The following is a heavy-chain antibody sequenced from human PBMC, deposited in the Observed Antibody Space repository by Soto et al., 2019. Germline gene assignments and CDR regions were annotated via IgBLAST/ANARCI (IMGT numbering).Heavy chain of an antibody. D-gene: IGHD3-16*01. V-gene: IGHV3-30*18. CDR3: AKVKDLREYYGMDV. Sequence: GGSLRLSCAASGFTFSNYGMHWVRQAPGKGLEWVAVISYDGNNTYYADSVKGRFTASRDNSKNTLYLQMKSLGTDDTAVYYCAKVKDLREYYGMDVWGQGSAVTVSS. CDR1: GFTFSNYG. J-gene: IGHJ6*02. CDR2: ISYDGNNT.